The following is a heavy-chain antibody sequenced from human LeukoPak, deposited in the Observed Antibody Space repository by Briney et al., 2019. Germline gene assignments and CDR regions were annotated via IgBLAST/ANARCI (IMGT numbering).Heavy chain of an antibody. CDR3: ASLGSTAHNWFDP. V-gene: IGHV3-21*01. Sequence: GGSLRLSCAMSGFTFSTFSSYSMNWVRQAPGKGLEWVSSISSSSSYIYYADSVKGRFTISRDNAKNSLYLQMNSLRAEDTAVYYCASLGSTAHNWFDPWGQGTLVTVSS. J-gene: IGHJ5*02. D-gene: IGHD2-2*01. CDR2: ISSSSSYI. CDR1: GFTFSTFSSYS.